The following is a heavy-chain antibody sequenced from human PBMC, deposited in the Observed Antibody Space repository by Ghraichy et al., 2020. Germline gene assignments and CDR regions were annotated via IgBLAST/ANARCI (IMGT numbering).Heavy chain of an antibody. Sequence: SQTISLTCAVSGGSISSGGYSWSWIRQPPGKGLEWIGYIYHSGSTYYNPSLKSRVTISVDRSKNQFSLKLSSVTAADTAVYYCASNYCSGGSCYGRSYYYYYMDVWGKGTTVTVSS. V-gene: IGHV4-30-2*01. J-gene: IGHJ6*03. CDR2: IYHSGST. D-gene: IGHD2-15*01. CDR1: GGSISSGGYS. CDR3: ASNYCSGGSCYGRSYYYYYMDV.